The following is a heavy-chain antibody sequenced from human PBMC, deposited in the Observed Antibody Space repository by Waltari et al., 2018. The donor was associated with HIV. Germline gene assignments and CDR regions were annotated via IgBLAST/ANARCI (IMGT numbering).Heavy chain of an antibody. CDR2: INIEGNRI. D-gene: IGHD3-10*01. CDR3: SRDPFGEYDY. J-gene: IGHJ4*02. Sequence: EVQLVQSGVGLIKPGGYLRLSRAVSGFSFSSYWMHWVRQTTRKGLVWVTRINIEGNRIDYAASVRCRFTISIEIAKNTLSLQMNSQTEEDTAVYYCSRDPFGEYDYWGQGTLVTVSS. CDR1: GFSFSSYW. V-gene: IGHV3-74*01.